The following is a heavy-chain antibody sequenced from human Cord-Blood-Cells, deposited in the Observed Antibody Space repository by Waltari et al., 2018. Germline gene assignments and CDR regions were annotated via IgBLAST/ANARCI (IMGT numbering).Heavy chain of an antibody. Sequence: QVQLVQSGAEVKKPGSSVKVSCKASGGTFSSYAISWVRQAPGQGLEWMGGISPIFGTAKYAQKFQGRVTITADESTSTAYMELSSLRSEDTVVYYCARGKGRWDLYAFDIWGQGTMVTVSS. CDR3: ARGKGRWDLYAFDI. CDR2: ISPIFGTA. CDR1: GGTFSSYA. D-gene: IGHD1-26*01. V-gene: IGHV1-69*01. J-gene: IGHJ3*02.